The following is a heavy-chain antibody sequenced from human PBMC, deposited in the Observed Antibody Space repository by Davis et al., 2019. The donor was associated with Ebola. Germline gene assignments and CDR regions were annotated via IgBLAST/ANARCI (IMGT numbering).Heavy chain of an antibody. J-gene: IGHJ4*02. Sequence: PGGSLRLSCAASGFTLTNAWMSWVRQAPGKGLEWIARIKSRTEGGTTDYAAPVKGRFTISRDDSKNTVYLQMNSLRTEDTSIYYCSWHYLDYWGQGALVTVSS. CDR1: GFTLTNAW. D-gene: IGHD6-13*01. CDR3: SWHYLDY. V-gene: IGHV3-15*01. CDR2: IKSRTEGGTT.